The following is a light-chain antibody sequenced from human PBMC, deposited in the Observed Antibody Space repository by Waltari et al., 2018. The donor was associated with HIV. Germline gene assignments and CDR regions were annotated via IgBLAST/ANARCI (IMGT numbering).Light chain of an antibody. CDR2: AAS. CDR1: QGIGNA. V-gene: IGKV1-6*01. J-gene: IGKJ3*01. CDR3: LQDGSFPLT. Sequence: TQMTQSPSSLSASVGDRVTITCRASQGIGNALCWYQQKSGRAPKVLIYAASSLQSGVPSRLSGSRSGTDFTLTISSRQPEDSATYYCLQDGSFPLTFGPGTKVDV.